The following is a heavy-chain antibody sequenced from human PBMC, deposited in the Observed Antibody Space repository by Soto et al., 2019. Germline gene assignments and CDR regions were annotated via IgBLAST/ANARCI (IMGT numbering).Heavy chain of an antibody. CDR3: ARAFDPYIWFDP. Sequence: QVQLVQSGAEVKKPGSSVKVSCKASGGTFSSYTISWVRQAPGQGLEWMGRIIPILGIANYAQKFQGRVTITADKSTSTAYMELSSLRSEDTAVYYCARAFDPYIWFDPWGQGTLVTVSS. CDR1: GGTFSSYT. J-gene: IGHJ5*02. D-gene: IGHD3-9*01. CDR2: IIPILGIA. V-gene: IGHV1-69*02.